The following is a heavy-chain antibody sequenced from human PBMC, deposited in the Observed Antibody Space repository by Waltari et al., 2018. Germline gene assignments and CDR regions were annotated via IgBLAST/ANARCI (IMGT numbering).Heavy chain of an antibody. Sequence: QVQLQESGPGLVKPSQTLSLTCTVPGGSISSGSSYWSWHRQPAGKGLEWIGRIYTSGSTNYNPSLKSRVTISVDTSKTQFSLKLSSVTAADTAVYYCARDKRCSSTSCYQGWFDPWGQGTLVTVSS. D-gene: IGHD2-2*01. CDR3: ARDKRCSSTSCYQGWFDP. CDR1: GGSISSGSSY. J-gene: IGHJ5*02. V-gene: IGHV4-61*02. CDR2: IYTSGST.